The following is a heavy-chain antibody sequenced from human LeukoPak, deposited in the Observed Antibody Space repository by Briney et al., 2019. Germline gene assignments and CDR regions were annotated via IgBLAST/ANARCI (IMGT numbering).Heavy chain of an antibody. CDR2: INTDGSST. Sequence: GGSLRLSCAASGFTFSSYWMHWVRQAPGKGLVWVSRINTDGSSTNYADSVKGRFTISRDNAKNTLYLQVDSLRAEDTAVYYCARGRHLYSYAYDYYMDVWGKGTTVTVSS. CDR3: ARGRHLYSYAYDYYMDV. V-gene: IGHV3-74*01. J-gene: IGHJ6*03. CDR1: GFTFSSYW. D-gene: IGHD5-18*01.